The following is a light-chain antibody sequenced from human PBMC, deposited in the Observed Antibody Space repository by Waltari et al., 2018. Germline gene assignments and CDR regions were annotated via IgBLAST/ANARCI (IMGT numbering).Light chain of an antibody. V-gene: IGKV3-11*01. CDR1: QSVGNF. Sequence: ELVLTQSPATLYLSPGERATLSCRASQSVGNFLAWYRQKPGQPPRLVIYDVSHRATGTPDRFSGSGSGTDFTLTISTLQPEDFAFYFCQQRGNWAPLTFGGGTEVVIK. CDR2: DVS. J-gene: IGKJ4*01. CDR3: QQRGNWAPLT.